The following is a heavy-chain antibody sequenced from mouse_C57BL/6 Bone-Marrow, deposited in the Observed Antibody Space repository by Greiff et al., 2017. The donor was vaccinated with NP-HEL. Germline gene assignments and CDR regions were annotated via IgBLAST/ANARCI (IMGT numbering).Heavy chain of an antibody. CDR3: ARVVGITTVNFDV. CDR2: INYDGSST. D-gene: IGHD1-1*01. CDR1: GFTFSDYY. Sequence: EVKLVESEGGLVQPGSSMKLSCTASGFTFSDYYMAWVRQVPEKGLEWVANINYDGSSTYYLDSLKSRFIISRDNAKNILYLQMSSLKSEDTATYYCARVVGITTVNFDVWGTGTTVTVSS. J-gene: IGHJ1*03. V-gene: IGHV5-16*01.